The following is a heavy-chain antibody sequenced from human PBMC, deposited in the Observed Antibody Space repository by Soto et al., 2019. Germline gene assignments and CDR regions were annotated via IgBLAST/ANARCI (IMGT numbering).Heavy chain of an antibody. D-gene: IGHD3-22*01. J-gene: IGHJ6*02. V-gene: IGHV1-2*04. Sequence: ASVKVSCKASGYTFTGYYMHWVRQAPGQGLEWMGWINPNSGGTNYAQKFQGWVTMTRDTSISTAYMELSRLRSDDTAVYYCARGEGSYYYDSSGYSPLFYYYYYGMDVWGQGTTVTVS. CDR2: INPNSGGT. CDR1: GYTFTGYY. CDR3: ARGEGSYYYDSSGYSPLFYYYYYGMDV.